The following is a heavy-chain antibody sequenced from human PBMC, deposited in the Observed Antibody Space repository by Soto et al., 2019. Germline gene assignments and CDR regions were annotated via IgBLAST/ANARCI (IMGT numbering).Heavy chain of an antibody. J-gene: IGHJ4*02. CDR3: AKTLYYYDTSGYQ. D-gene: IGHD3-22*01. Sequence: EVQLLESGGGLVQPGGSLRLSCAASGFTFSSYAMRWVRQAPGQGLEWVSAISGSGYSTYYADSVKGRFTIARDNSKNPLYLQLNSLRAAATAVYYCAKTLYYYDTSGYQWGQGTLVTVSS. CDR2: ISGSGYST. V-gene: IGHV3-23*01. CDR1: GFTFSSYA.